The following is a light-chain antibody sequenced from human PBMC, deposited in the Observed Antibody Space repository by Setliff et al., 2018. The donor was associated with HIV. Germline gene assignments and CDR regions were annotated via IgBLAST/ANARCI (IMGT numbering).Light chain of an antibody. CDR1: SSDIGGYDY. V-gene: IGLV2-14*01. Sequence: QSVLTQPASVSGSPGQSITISCTGTSSDIGGYDYVSWYQQHPDTAPKVIIYEVSNRPSGVSNRFSGSKFGNTASLTISGLLAEDEADYYCISYADSSALYVFGSGTKVTVL. J-gene: IGLJ1*01. CDR2: EVS. CDR3: ISYADSSALYV.